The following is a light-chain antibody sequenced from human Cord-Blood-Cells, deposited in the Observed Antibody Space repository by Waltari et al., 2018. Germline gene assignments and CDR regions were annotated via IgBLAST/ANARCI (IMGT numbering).Light chain of an antibody. CDR2: AAS. J-gene: IGKJ2*01. V-gene: IGKV1-39*01. CDR1: QSISSY. CDR3: QQSYSTPPT. Sequence: DIQMTQSPSSLSASVGDRVTITCRASQSISSYLNWYQQKPGKAPKLLIYAASSLQSGVPSRFSGSGSETDFSLTISSLQPEAFATYDGQQSYSTPPTFGQGTKLEIK.